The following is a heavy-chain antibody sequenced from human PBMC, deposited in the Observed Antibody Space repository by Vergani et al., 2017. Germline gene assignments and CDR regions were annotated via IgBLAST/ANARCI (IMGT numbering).Heavy chain of an antibody. CDR3: ARSDSSSWNYYYYGMDV. D-gene: IGHD6-13*01. J-gene: IGHJ6*02. V-gene: IGHV5-51*01. CDR2: IYPGDSDT. Sequence: EVQLVQSGAEVKKPGESLKISCKGSGYSFTSYWIGWVRQMPGKGLEWMGIIYPGDSDTRYSPSFQGQVTISADKSSSTAYLQWSSLKASDTAMYYCARSDSSSWNYYYYGMDVWGQGTTVTVSS. CDR1: GYSFTSYW.